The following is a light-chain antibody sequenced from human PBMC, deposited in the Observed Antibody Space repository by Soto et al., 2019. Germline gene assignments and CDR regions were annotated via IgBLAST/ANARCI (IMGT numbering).Light chain of an antibody. V-gene: IGKV3-20*01. CDR3: QHYSNTPRT. Sequence: EIVLTQSPGTLSLSPGERASLSCRASQSLNNRYLAWYQQKPGQAPRLLMYDASNRATGIPDRFSGSGSGTDFTLTISRLEPEDFAVYYCQHYSNTPRTFGQGTKVEIK. CDR2: DAS. CDR1: QSLNNRY. J-gene: IGKJ1*01.